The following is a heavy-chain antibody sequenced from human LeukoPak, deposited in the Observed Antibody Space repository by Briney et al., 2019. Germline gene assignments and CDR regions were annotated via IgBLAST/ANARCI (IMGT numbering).Heavy chain of an antibody. CDR1: GFTFSSYE. V-gene: IGHV3-48*03. CDR3: ARAAVYYYYGMDV. J-gene: IGHJ6*02. CDR2: ISSSGSTI. Sequence: GESLRLSCAASGFTFSSYEMNWVRQAPGKGLEWVSYISSSGSTIYYADSVKGRFTISRDNAKNSLHLQMNSLRAEDTAVYYCARAAVYYYYGMDVWGQGTTVTVSS.